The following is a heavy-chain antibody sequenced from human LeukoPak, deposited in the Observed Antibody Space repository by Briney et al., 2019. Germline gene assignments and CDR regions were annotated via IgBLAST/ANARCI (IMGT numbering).Heavy chain of an antibody. D-gene: IGHD4-17*01. CDR3: ARDLDGDYAHH. V-gene: IGHV1-46*01. J-gene: IGHJ5*02. Sequence: ASVNVSCKASGYTFTRYHMHWVRQAPGQGLEWMGIINPSGGSTSYAQKFQGRVTMTRDTSTSTVYMELSSLRSEDTAVYYCARDLDGDYAHHWGQGTLVTVSS. CDR1: GYTFTRYH. CDR2: INPSGGST.